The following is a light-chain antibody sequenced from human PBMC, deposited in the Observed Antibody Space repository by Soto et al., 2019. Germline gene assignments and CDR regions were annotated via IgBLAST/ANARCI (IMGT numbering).Light chain of an antibody. CDR2: EVS. Sequence: QSALTQPASVSGSPGQSITISCTGTSSDVGYNYVSWYQHHPGKAPKLMIYEVSNRPSGVSNRFSGSKSGNTASLTISGLQAEDEADYHCSSYTGSSTLVFGGGTQLTVL. CDR1: SSDVGYNY. J-gene: IGLJ2*01. CDR3: SSYTGSSTLV. V-gene: IGLV2-14*01.